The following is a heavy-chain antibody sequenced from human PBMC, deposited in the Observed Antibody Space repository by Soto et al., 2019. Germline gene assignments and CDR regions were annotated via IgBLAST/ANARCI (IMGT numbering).Heavy chain of an antibody. V-gene: IGHV1-69*12. Sequence: QVQLVQSGAEVKKPGSSVKVSCKSSGGTFSNSPISWVRQAPGQGLEWVGGVIPVFKTANYAQKFQGRVTTTAEESTNTPYVCLISLRAGDTAVYYCARSRVVVCVTGDFDGMDVWGQGTTVTVSS. CDR1: GGTFSNSP. J-gene: IGHJ6*02. D-gene: IGHD2-21*02. CDR2: VIPVFKTA. CDR3: ARSRVVVCVTGDFDGMDV.